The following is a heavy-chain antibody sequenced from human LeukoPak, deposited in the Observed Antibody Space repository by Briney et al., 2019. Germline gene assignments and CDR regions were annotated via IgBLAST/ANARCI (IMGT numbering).Heavy chain of an antibody. D-gene: IGHD3-16*01. V-gene: IGHV4-38-2*02. Sequence: SETLSLTCTVSGYSISSGYYWGWIRQPPGKGLEWIGSIYHSGSTYYNPSLKSRVTISVDASKNQFSLKLISATAADTAVYYCARAGLQDAFDIWGQGTMVTVSA. CDR1: GYSISSGYY. CDR3: ARAGLQDAFDI. J-gene: IGHJ3*02. CDR2: IYHSGST.